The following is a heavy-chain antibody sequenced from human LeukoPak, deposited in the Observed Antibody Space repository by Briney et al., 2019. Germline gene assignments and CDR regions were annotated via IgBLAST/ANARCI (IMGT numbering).Heavy chain of an antibody. D-gene: IGHD2-2*01. J-gene: IGHJ4*02. V-gene: IGHV5-10-1*01. CDR3: ARHSDDQLLDSDY. CDR2: IDPSDSYT. CDR1: GYSFTSYW. Sequence: GESLKISCKGSGYSFTSYWISWVRQMPGKGPEWMGRIDPSDSYTNYSPSFQGHVTISADKSISTAYLQWSGLKASDTAMYYCARHSDDQLLDSDYWGQGTLVTVSS.